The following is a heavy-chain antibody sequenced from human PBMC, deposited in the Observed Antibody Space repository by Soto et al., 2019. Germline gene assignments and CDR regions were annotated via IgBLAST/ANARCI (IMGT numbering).Heavy chain of an antibody. CDR1: GGSISSSSYY. V-gene: IGHV4-39*01. CDR3: ASQQGPEDPLDI. CDR2: IYHSGST. Sequence: SETLSLTFTVSGGSISSSSYYWGWIRQPPGKGLEWIGSIYHSGSTYYNPSLKSRVTISVDTSKNQFSLKLSSVTAADTAVYYCASQQGPEDPLDIWGQGTMVTVSS. J-gene: IGHJ3*02.